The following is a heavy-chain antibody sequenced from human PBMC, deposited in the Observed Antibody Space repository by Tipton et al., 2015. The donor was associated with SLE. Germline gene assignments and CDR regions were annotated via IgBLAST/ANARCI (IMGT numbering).Heavy chain of an antibody. J-gene: IGHJ4*02. CDR2: VSHGGST. CDR3: VRHFSTVIQGPLYFDY. Sequence: TLSLTCTVSGYSISSDYYWGWIRQPPGKGLEWIGSVSHGGSTYYNPSLNSQVTMSVDTSQNQFSLNLRSVTAADTAVYYCVRHFSTVIQGPLYFDYWGQGTLVTVSS. D-gene: IGHD2/OR15-2a*01. V-gene: IGHV4-38-2*02. CDR1: GYSISSDYY.